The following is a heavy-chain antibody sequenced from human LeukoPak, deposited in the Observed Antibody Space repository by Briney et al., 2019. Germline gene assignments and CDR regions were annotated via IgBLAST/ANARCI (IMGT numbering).Heavy chain of an antibody. V-gene: IGHV3-23*01. D-gene: IGHD3-10*01. CDR3: AKRGVVVRVVLVGFHREAYYFDS. Sequence: PGGSLRLSCGVSGITLSNYGMSWVRQAPGKGVEWVAGLSGSGGGTKYADSVKGRFTISRDNSKNTLYLQMNGLRAEDTAVYFCAKRGVVVRVVLVGFHREAYYFDSWGQGALVTVSS. CDR1: GITLSNYG. CDR2: LSGSGGGT. J-gene: IGHJ4*02.